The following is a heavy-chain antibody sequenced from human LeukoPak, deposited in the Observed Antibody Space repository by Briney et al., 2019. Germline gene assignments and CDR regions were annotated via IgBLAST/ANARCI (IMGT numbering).Heavy chain of an antibody. CDR2: IRYDGSNK. Sequence: PGGSLRLSCAASGFTFSSYGMHWVRQAPGKGLVWVAFIRYDGSNKDYADSVKGRFTISRDNSKNTLYLQMNSLRAEDTAVYYCAKADSPYSSSSLDYWGQGTLVTVSS. V-gene: IGHV3-30*02. CDR1: GFTFSSYG. CDR3: AKADSPYSSSSLDY. D-gene: IGHD6-6*01. J-gene: IGHJ4*02.